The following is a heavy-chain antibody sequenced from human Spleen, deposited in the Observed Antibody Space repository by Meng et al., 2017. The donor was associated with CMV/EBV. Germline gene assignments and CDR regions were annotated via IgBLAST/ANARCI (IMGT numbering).Heavy chain of an antibody. J-gene: IGHJ5*02. CDR2: IHNSGGS. D-gene: IGHD2-2*02. CDR3: ARGCSSASCYRGNWFDP. Sequence: SETLSLTCTASSGSISSSSHYWGWIRQPPGKGLEWIGSIHNSGGSYYNPSLRSRLTISVDTSKNHFSLKLRSVTAADTAVYYCARGCSSASCYRGNWFDPWGQGALVTVSS. CDR1: SGSISSSSHY. V-gene: IGHV4-39*07.